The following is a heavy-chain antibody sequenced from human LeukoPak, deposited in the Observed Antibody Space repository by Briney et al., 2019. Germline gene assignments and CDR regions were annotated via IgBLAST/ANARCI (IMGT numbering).Heavy chain of an antibody. Sequence: PGGSPRLSCAASGFTFSSYAMHGVCQAPGKGLGWVAVISYDGSNKYTADPVKGRSTIYRDDAKNSPYLQINRLRAQDTAVYYFARESTRGRPGYWGQGTLVTVSS. V-gene: IGHV3-30*07. CDR3: ARESTRGRPGY. CDR1: GFTFSSYA. D-gene: IGHD5/OR15-5a*01. CDR2: ISYDGSNK. J-gene: IGHJ4*02.